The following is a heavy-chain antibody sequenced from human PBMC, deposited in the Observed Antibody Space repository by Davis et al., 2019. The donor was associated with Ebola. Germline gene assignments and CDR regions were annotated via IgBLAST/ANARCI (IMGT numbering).Heavy chain of an antibody. CDR1: GFSFSNYR. V-gene: IGHV3-33*06. D-gene: IGHD2-21*01. CDR3: AKVGVLAHCGGDCYSDSCDT. Sequence: PAGSLSLSCPASGFSFSNYRLHWVRQPPGKGLGWVALIYSHGNGKLHTDSVKGRFTISRDNSKNTLYLQMNSLRAEDTTVYYCAKVGVLAHCGGDCYSDSCDTWGQGTLVTVSS. CDR2: IYSHGNGK. J-gene: IGHJ5*02.